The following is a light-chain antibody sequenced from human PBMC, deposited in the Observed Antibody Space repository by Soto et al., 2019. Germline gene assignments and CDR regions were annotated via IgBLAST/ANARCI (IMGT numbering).Light chain of an antibody. V-gene: IGKV1-5*03. CDR3: QHYDSYSGT. Sequence: DIQMTQSPSTLSASVGDRVTITCRASQTISSWLAWYQQKPGKAPKLLSYRASSLESGVPSRFSGSGSGAEFTLTISSLQPDDFATYYCQHYDSYSGTFGPGTEVDIK. CDR1: QTISSW. CDR2: RAS. J-gene: IGKJ3*01.